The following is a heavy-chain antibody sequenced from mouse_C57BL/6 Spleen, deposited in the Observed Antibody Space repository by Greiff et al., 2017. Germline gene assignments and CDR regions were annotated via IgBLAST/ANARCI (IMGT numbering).Heavy chain of an antibody. D-gene: IGHD4-1*01. V-gene: IGHV1-64*01. Sequence: VQLQQPGAELVKPGASVKLSCKASGYTFTSYWMHWVKQRPGQGLEWIGMIHPNSGSTNYNEKFKSKATLTVDKSSSTAYMQLSSLTSEDSAVYYCAELGLDYYAMDYWGQGTSVTVSS. J-gene: IGHJ4*01. CDR3: AELGLDYYAMDY. CDR1: GYTFTSYW. CDR2: IHPNSGST.